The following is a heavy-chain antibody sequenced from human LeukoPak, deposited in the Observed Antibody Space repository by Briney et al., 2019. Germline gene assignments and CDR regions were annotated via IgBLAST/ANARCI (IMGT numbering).Heavy chain of an antibody. J-gene: IGHJ5*02. V-gene: IGHV3-15*01. CDR2: IKSKTDGGTA. CDR1: GFSFPNTC. CDR3: ITWRWFDP. Sequence: KPGGSLRLSCAASGFSFPNTCMSWVRQAPGKGLEWVGRIKSKTDGGTADYAATGKGRFTISRDDSKNTMYLQMNSLKTEDTAVYYCITWRWFDPWGQGTLVTVSS.